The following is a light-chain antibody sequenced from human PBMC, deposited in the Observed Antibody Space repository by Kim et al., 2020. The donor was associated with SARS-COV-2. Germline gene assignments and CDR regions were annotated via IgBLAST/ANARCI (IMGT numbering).Light chain of an antibody. V-gene: IGLV3-19*01. J-gene: IGLJ3*02. CDR3: NSRDSSGNHLV. CDR1: SLRSYY. Sequence: ALGQTVRITLQGGSLRSYYASWYQQKPGQAPVLVIYGKNNRPSGIPDRFPGSSSGNTASLTITGAQAEDEADYYCNSRDSSGNHLVFGGGTQLTVL. CDR2: GKN.